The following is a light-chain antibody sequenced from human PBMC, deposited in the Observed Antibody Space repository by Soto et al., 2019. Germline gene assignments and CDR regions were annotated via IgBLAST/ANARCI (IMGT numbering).Light chain of an antibody. CDR1: QGIRDE. Sequence: AIQMTQSPSSLSASVGDRVTISCRASQGIRDELGWYQQKPGKAPMLLIYAASSLQSGVPLRFRGSGSGTDFILTISSLQPEDFATYYCLQDYNYPWTFGQGTKVEIK. CDR3: LQDYNYPWT. V-gene: IGKV1-6*01. J-gene: IGKJ1*01. CDR2: AAS.